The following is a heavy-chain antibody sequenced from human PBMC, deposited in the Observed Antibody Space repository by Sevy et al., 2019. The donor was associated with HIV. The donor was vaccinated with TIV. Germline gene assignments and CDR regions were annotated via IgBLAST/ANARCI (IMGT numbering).Heavy chain of an antibody. D-gene: IGHD3-3*01. J-gene: IGHJ6*02. Sequence: GGSLRLSCAASGFRFSDYGMHWVRQAPGKGLEWVSLIRFDGSMKYIADSVKGRFTISRDKVKDTLYLQMNSLRPEDTAVHYCAKDHYDYRTGYYGYYGMDVWGQGTTVTVSS. CDR3: AKDHYDYRTGYYGYYGMDV. CDR2: IRFDGSMK. V-gene: IGHV3-30*02. CDR1: GFRFSDYG.